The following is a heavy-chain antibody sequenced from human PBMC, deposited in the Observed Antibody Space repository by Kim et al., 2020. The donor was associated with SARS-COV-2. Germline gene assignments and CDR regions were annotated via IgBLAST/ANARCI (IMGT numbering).Heavy chain of an antibody. V-gene: IGHV3-21*01. CDR3: ARVQQVAHFDY. Sequence: GGSLRLSCAASGFSFGSYTMSWVRQAPGKALEWVSSITNRGTHTYYADSVKGRFTVSRDNARNSLDLQMNSLRAEDAAVYYCARVQQVAHFDYWGHGTLV. CDR2: ITNRGTHT. D-gene: IGHD6-6*01. J-gene: IGHJ4*01. CDR1: GFSFGSYT.